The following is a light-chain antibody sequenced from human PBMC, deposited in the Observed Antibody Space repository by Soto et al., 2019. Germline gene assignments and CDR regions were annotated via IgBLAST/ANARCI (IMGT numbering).Light chain of an antibody. V-gene: IGKV1-39*01. J-gene: IGKJ4*01. Sequence: DIQMTQSPSSLSASVGDRVTITCRASQSISSYLNWYQQKPGKAPKLLIYAASSLQSGVPSRFSGGGSGTDFTLTISSLQPEDVATYYCQQSYSTLALTFGGGTKVEIK. CDR2: AAS. CDR3: QQSYSTLALT. CDR1: QSISSY.